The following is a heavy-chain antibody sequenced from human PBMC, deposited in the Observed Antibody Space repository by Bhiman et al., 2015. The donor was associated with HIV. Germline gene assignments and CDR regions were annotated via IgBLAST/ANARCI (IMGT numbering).Heavy chain of an antibody. D-gene: IGHD5-24*01. CDR3: ARSKLQFLAPDAFDI. J-gene: IGHJ3*02. Sequence: QVQLVESGGGVVQPGRSLRLSCAASRFTFSTYAMHWVRQAPGKGLEWVALISYDGTYKYYADSVKGRFTISRDNSKNTLYLHMNSLRPEDTAVYYCARSKLQFLAPDAFDIWGQGTMVTVSS. V-gene: IGHV3-30*04. CDR2: ISYDGTYK. CDR1: RFTFSTYA.